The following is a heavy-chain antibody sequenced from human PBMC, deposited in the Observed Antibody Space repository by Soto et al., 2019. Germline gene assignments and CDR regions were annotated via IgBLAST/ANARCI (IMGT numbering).Heavy chain of an antibody. CDR2: IKSKTDGGTT. CDR3: AKSTRLDTYSFWYYGMDV. D-gene: IGHD5-18*01. Sequence: GGSLRLSCAASGFTFSNAWMNWVRQAPGKGLEWVGRIKSKTDGGTTDYAAPVKGRFTISRDDSKNTLYLQMNSLKTEDTAVYYCAKSTRLDTYSFWYYGMDVWGQGTTVTVSS. CDR1: GFTFSNAW. V-gene: IGHV3-15*07. J-gene: IGHJ6*02.